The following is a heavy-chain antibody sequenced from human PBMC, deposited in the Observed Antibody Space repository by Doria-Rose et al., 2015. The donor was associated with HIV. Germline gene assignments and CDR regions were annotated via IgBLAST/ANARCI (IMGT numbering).Heavy chain of an antibody. J-gene: IGHJ4*02. Sequence: QITLKESGPVLVKPTETLTLTCTVSGVSLSSPGMGVSWIRQPPGKALEWLANIFSDDERSYNTSLKSRLTISRGTRKSQVVLTMTDMDPVDTAAYYCARIKSSRWYHKYYFDFWGQGTLVIVSA. D-gene: IGHD6-13*01. CDR1: GVSLSSPGMG. CDR3: ARIKSSRWYHKYYFDF. CDR2: IFSDDER. V-gene: IGHV2-26*01.